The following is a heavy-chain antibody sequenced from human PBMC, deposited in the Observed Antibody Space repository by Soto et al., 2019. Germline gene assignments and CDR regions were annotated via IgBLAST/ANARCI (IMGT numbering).Heavy chain of an antibody. CDR3: AKDLKPPYCSSTSCYYDTDT. CDR2: ISYDGSNK. V-gene: IGHV3-30*18. CDR1: GFTFSSYG. Sequence: SLRLSCAASGFTFSSYGMHWVRQAPCKGLEWVAVISYDGSNKYYADSVKGRFTISRDNSKNTLYLQMNSLRAEDTAVYYCAKDLKPPYCSSTSCYYDTDTWGQGTLVTVSS. J-gene: IGHJ5*02. D-gene: IGHD2-2*01.